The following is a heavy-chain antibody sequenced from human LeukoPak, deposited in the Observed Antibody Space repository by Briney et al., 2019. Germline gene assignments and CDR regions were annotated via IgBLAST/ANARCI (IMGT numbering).Heavy chain of an antibody. CDR1: GFTFSRYA. CDR3: ARDTFQPGLIDY. D-gene: IGHD2-2*01. J-gene: IGHJ4*02. CDR2: INTDSSDI. V-gene: IGHV3-21*05. Sequence: GGSLRLSCAASGFTFSRYAMNWVRQAPGKGLKWVSYINTDSSDIHYADSVKGRFTISRDNARNTLYLQLSSLRAEDSAVYYCARDTFQPGLIDYWGQGTLVTVSS.